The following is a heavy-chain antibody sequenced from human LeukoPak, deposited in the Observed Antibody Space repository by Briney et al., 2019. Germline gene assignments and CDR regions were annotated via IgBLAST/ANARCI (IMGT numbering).Heavy chain of an antibody. CDR3: ARVAVAGIPFDY. D-gene: IGHD6-19*01. CDR2: INPSGGST. V-gene: IGHV1-46*01. CDR1: GYTFTSYY. J-gene: IGHJ4*02. Sequence: ASVTVSCKASGYTFTSYYMHWVRQAPGQGLGWMGIINPSGGSTSYAQKFQGRVTMTRDTSTSTVYMELSSLRSEDTAVYYCARVAVAGIPFDYWGQGTLVTVSS.